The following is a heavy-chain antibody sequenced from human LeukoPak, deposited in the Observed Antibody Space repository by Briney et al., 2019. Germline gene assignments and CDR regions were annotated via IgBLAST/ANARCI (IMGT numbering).Heavy chain of an antibody. J-gene: IGHJ5*02. V-gene: IGHV4-34*01. CDR3: ARGTSGYYPGNH. CDR2: INHSGST. Sequence: PSETLSLTCAVYGGSFSGYYWSWIRQPPGKGLEWIGEINHSGSTNYNPSLKSRVTISVDTSKNQFSLKLSSVTAADTAVYYCARGTSGYYPGNHWGQGTLVTVSS. CDR1: GGSFSGYY. D-gene: IGHD3-22*01.